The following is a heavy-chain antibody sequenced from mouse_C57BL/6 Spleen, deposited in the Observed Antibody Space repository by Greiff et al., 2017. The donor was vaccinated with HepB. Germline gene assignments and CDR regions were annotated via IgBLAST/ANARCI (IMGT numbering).Heavy chain of an antibody. CDR2: INPSTGGT. Sequence: EVQRVESGPELVKPGASVKISCKASGYSFTGYYMNWVKQSPEKSLEWIGEINPSTGGTTYNQKFKAKATLTVDKSSSTAYMQLKSLTSEDSAVYYCARWYYGSSPWYFDVWGTGTTVTVSS. CDR3: ARWYYGSSPWYFDV. J-gene: IGHJ1*03. CDR1: GYSFTGYY. V-gene: IGHV1-42*01. D-gene: IGHD1-1*01.